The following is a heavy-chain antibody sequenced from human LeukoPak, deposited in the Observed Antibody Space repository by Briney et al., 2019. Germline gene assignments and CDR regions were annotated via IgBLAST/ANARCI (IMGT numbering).Heavy chain of an antibody. J-gene: IGHJ4*02. D-gene: IGHD1-26*01. CDR2: IWYDGSKK. Sequence: GRSLTLSCAASGFTFSSYGMHWVRQAPGKGLEWVAVIWYDGSKKYYADSVKGRFTISRDNSKNTLYLQMNSLRADDTAVYYCAKDGEPGTYFDYWGQGTLVTVSS. CDR1: GFTFSSYG. CDR3: AKDGEPGTYFDY. V-gene: IGHV3-33*06.